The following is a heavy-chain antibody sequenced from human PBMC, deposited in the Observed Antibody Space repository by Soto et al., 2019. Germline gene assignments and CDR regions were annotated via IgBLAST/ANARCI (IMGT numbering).Heavy chain of an antibody. J-gene: IGHJ6*02. CDR1: GFTFSSYG. Sequence: PGGSLRLSCAASGFTFSSYGMHWVRQAPGKGLEWVAVISYDGSNKYYADSVKGRFTISRDNSKNTLYLQMNSLRAEDTAVYYCAKDLGPYYYGMDVWGQGTTVTVSS. CDR3: AKDLGPYYYGMDV. CDR2: ISYDGSNK. V-gene: IGHV3-30*18.